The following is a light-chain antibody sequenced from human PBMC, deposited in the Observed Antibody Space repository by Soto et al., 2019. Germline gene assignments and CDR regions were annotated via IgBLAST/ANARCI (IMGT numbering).Light chain of an antibody. V-gene: IGLV2-14*01. J-gene: IGLJ2*01. CDR3: SSYTSSSTPVV. Sequence: QSALTQPASVSGSPGQSITISCTGTSSDVGGYNYVSWYQQHPGKAPKLMIYDVSNRPSGVSNRFSGSKSGNTASLTISGLQAEDEADYDCSSYTSSSTPVVFSGGTQLTVL. CDR1: SSDVGGYNY. CDR2: DVS.